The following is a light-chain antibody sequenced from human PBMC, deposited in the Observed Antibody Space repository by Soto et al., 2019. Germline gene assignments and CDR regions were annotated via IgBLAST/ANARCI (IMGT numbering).Light chain of an antibody. J-gene: IGKJ2*01. Sequence: DIKMTQSPSTLSASVGDRVTITCRASQSISSWLAWYQQKPGKAPKLLIYKASSLESGVPSRFSGSGSGTEFTLTISSLQPDDFATYDCQQYNSYYTFGQGTKREIK. CDR3: QQYNSYYT. CDR2: KAS. CDR1: QSISSW. V-gene: IGKV1-5*03.